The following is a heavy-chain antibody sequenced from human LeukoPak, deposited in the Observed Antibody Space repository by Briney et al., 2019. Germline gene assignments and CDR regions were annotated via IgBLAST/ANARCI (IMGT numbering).Heavy chain of an antibody. V-gene: IGHV3-7*01. D-gene: IGHD6-19*01. Sequence: GGSLRLSCAASGLILSNAWMSWVRQAPGKGLEWVANIKQDGSEKYYVDSVKGRFTISRDNAKNSLHLQMNSLRAEDTAVYYCARDSSHWEAVAGTDDYWGQGTLVTVSS. CDR1: GLILSNAW. J-gene: IGHJ4*02. CDR2: IKQDGSEK. CDR3: ARDSSHWEAVAGTDDY.